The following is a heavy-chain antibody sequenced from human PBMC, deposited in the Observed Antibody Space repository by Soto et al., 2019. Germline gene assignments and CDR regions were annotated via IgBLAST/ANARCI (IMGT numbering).Heavy chain of an antibody. CDR2: IYYSGST. D-gene: IGHD1-26*01. V-gene: IGHV4-39*01. CDR3: TRHPHGTYFWFDY. Sequence: LETPSLTCTVSGGSLSSSSFYWGWVRQPPGKGLGGIGSIYYSGSTYYNPSLKSRATISVDTSKNQFSLKLSSVTAADTAVYYCTRHPHGTYFWFDYWGQGTLVTVSS. J-gene: IGHJ4*02. CDR1: GGSLSSSSFY.